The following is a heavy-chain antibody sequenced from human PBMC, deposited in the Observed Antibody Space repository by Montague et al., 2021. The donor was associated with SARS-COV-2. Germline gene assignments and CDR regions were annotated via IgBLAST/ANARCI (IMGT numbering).Heavy chain of an antibody. Sequence: TLSLTCTVSGGSISNYYWSWIRQPPGRGLEWIGHIYYSGSTDYXPSLKSRVTISLDTSKNQFSLKVTSVTAADTAVYYCARGGGYYNYGLDVWGPGTTVTVSS. J-gene: IGHJ6*02. D-gene: IGHD3-22*01. CDR2: IYYSGST. CDR3: ARGGGYYNYGLDV. V-gene: IGHV4-59*01. CDR1: GGSISNYY.